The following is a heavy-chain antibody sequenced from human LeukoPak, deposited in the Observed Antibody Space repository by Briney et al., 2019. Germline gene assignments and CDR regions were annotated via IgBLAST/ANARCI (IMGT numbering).Heavy chain of an antibody. CDR3: AKDLTGTYAFDF. CDR2: ISYDETNK. Sequence: SGGSLRLSCAASGFSFSSHGMHWVRQAPGKGLEWVRVISYDETNKYYADSVKGRVTISRDNSKNTLYPLMNSLRAEDTAVYYCAKDLTGTYAFDFWGQGTMVTDSS. D-gene: IGHD4-17*01. CDR1: GFSFSSHG. J-gene: IGHJ3*01. V-gene: IGHV3-30*18.